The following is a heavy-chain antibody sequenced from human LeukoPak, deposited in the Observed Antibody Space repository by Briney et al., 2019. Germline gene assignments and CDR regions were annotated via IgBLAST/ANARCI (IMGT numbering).Heavy chain of an antibody. CDR1: GFTFSHAW. V-gene: IGHV3-7*04. CDR3: ARAKFDSSGYYYRGFDV. D-gene: IGHD3-22*01. CDR2: IKQDGSEK. Sequence: GGSLRLSCAVSGFTFSHAWMSWVRQAPGKGLEWVANIKQDGSEKYYVDSVKGRFTISRDNAKNSLYLQMNSLRAEDTAVYYCARAKFDSSGYYYRGFDVWGQGTMVTVSS. J-gene: IGHJ3*01.